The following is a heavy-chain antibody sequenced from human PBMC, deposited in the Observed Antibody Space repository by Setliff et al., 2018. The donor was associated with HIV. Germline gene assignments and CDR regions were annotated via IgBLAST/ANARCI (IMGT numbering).Heavy chain of an antibody. Sequence: GESLKISCQTSGFTFPDHWIAWVRQLPGKGLEWMGIIRPADSDTRVNPSFQGHVTISADKSISTTYLQWSSLRASDTAMYYCARVFSAGWFDSWGQGTLVTVSS. J-gene: IGHJ5*01. V-gene: IGHV5-51*01. D-gene: IGHD6-13*01. CDR2: IRPADSDT. CDR1: GFTFPDHW. CDR3: ARVFSAGWFDS.